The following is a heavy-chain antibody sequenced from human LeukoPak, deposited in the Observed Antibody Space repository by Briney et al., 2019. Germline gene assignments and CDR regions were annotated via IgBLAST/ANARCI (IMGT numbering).Heavy chain of an antibody. V-gene: IGHV3-7*01. CDR1: GFTFSSYW. J-gene: IGHJ5*02. Sequence: GGSLRLSCAASGFTFSSYWMSWVRQAPGKGLEWVANIKQDGSEKYYVDSVKGRFTISRDNAKNSLYLQMNSLRAEDTAVYYCARPRARETRDFDPWGQGTLVTVSS. D-gene: IGHD6-6*01. CDR2: IKQDGSEK. CDR3: ARPRARETRDFDP.